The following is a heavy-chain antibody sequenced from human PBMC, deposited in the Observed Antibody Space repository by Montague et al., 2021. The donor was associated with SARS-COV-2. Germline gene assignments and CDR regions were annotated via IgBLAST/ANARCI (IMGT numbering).Heavy chain of an antibody. CDR2: IYTSGST. V-gene: IGHV4-61*02. J-gene: IGHJ5*02. D-gene: IGHD3-3*01. CDR1: GGSIRSGIYY. CDR3: ARGTTVSSGGYNTGWFDP. Sequence: TLSLTCTVSGGSIRSGIYYWSWIRQPAGKGLEWIGRIYTSGSTNYNPSLNSRVTISVDTSKNQFSLKLSSVTAADTAVYYCARGTTVSSGGYNTGWFDPWGQGTLVTVSS.